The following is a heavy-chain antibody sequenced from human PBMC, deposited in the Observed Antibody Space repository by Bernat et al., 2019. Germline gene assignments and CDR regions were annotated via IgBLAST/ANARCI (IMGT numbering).Heavy chain of an antibody. J-gene: IGHJ6*02. CDR1: GFTFSSYG. Sequence: QVQLVESGGGVVQPGRSLRLSCAASGFTFSSYGMHWVRQAPGKGLEWVAVIWYDGSNKYYADSVKGRFTISRDNSKNTLYLQMNSLRAEDTAVYYCARALLLSSSWGSSSYYYYGMDVWGQGTTVTVSS. CDR3: ARALLLSSSWGSSSYYYYGMDV. D-gene: IGHD6-13*01. CDR2: IWYDGSNK. V-gene: IGHV3-33*01.